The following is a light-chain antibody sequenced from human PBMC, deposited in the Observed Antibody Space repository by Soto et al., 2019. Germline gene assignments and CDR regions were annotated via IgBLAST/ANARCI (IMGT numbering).Light chain of an antibody. Sequence: SALTQPASVSGSPGQSITISCTGTSSDVGGYIYVSWYQQHPGKAPKLMIYDVTSRPSGVSYRFSGSESGNTASLTISGLQAEDEADYYCSSYTASSSYVFGTGTKVTVL. CDR1: SSDVGGYIY. CDR2: DVT. J-gene: IGLJ1*01. CDR3: SSYTASSSYV. V-gene: IGLV2-14*01.